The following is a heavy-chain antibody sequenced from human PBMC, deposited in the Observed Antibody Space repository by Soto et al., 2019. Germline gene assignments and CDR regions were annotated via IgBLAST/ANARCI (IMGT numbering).Heavy chain of an antibody. J-gene: IGHJ4*02. CDR2: IWYDGSNK. CDR3: ARGASAVAASLEY. V-gene: IGHV3-33*01. Sequence: QVQLVESGGGVVQPGRSLRLSCAASGFTFSSYGMHWVRQAPGKGLEWVAFIWYDGSNKYYTDSVKGRFTISRDNSKNTVFLQMSSLSAEDTAVYYCARGASAVAASLEYWAQGTLVSVSS. CDR1: GFTFSSYG. D-gene: IGHD6-19*01.